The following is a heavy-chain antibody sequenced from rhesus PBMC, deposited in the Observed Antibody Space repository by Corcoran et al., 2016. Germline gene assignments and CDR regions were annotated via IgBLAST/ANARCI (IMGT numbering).Heavy chain of an antibody. Sequence: VQLQDSGPGLVKPSETFSLTSAVFGGPSSGYSCGWIRQPPGKGRGCVGYISGRRRGTDYNATLKRRGTISTDTSKSQFSLRLCSVTAADTAVYSWAREQRLADDFDFWGQGLRVTVSS. J-gene: IGHJ3*01. CDR1: GGPSSGYS. CDR3: AREQRLADDFDF. D-gene: IGHD6-31*01. V-gene: IGHV4-165*01. CDR2: ISGRRRGT.